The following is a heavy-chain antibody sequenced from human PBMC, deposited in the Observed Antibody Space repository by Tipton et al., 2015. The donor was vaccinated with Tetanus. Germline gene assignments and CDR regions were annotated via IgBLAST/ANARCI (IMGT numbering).Heavy chain of an antibody. J-gene: IGHJ6*02. CDR2: ISYDGSNK. CDR1: GFTFSSYG. Sequence: SLRLSCAASGFTFSSYGMHWVRQAPGKGLEWVAVISYDGSNKYYADSVKGRFTISRDNSKNTLYLQMNSLRAEDTAVYYCAKDLYRGYCSSTSCYLYGMDVWGQGTTVTVSS. CDR3: AKDLYRGYCSSTSCYLYGMDV. V-gene: IGHV3-30*18. D-gene: IGHD2-2*01.